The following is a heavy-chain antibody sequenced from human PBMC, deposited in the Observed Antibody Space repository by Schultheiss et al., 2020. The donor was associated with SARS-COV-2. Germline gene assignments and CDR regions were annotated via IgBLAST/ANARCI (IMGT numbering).Heavy chain of an antibody. J-gene: IGHJ6*02. CDR1: GFTFSSYA. Sequence: GESLKISCAASGFTFSSYAMHWVRQAPGKGLEWVAVISYDGSNKYYADSVKGRFTISRDNAKNSLYLQMNSLRAEDTAVYYCAIIPTWDAITIFGGVGYGMDVWGQGTTVTVSS. CDR3: AIIPTWDAITIFGGVGYGMDV. CDR2: ISYDGSNK. D-gene: IGHD3-3*01. V-gene: IGHV3-30*04.